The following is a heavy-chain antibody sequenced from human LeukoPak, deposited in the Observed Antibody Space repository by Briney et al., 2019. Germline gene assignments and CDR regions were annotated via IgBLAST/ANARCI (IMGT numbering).Heavy chain of an antibody. CDR2: INPNSGGT. J-gene: IGHJ4*02. CDR1: GYTFTGYY. Sequence: ASVKVSCKASGYTFTGYYMHWVRQAPGQGREGMGWINPNSGGTNYAQKFQGRVTMTRDTSISTAYMELSRLRPDAPAVYSCARGGYGDYATHYWGQGTLVTVSS. V-gene: IGHV1-2*02. CDR3: ARGGYGDYATHY. D-gene: IGHD4-17*01.